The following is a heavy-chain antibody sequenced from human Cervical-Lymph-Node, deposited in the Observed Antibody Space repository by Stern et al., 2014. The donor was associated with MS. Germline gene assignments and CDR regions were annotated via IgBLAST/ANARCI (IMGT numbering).Heavy chain of an antibody. CDR2: MFYSGYT. J-gene: IGHJ5*02. CDR3: ARHVTSGWLGNWFDP. CDR1: AGSISSRSNY. D-gene: IGHD6-19*01. V-gene: IGHV4-39*01. Sequence: QLVESGPGLVKPSETLSLTCTVSAGSISSRSNYWSWIRQFPGKGLEWIGSMFYSGYTNYNPSLKSRVTISLDTSKNHFALRLGSGTAADTAVYYCARHVTSGWLGNWFDPWGQGILAIVSS.